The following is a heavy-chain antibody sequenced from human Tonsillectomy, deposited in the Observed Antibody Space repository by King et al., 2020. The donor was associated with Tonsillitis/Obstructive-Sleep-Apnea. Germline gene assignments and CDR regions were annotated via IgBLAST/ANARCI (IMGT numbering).Heavy chain of an antibody. CDR2: ITQGGGT. D-gene: IGHD3-3*01. CDR3: ARLRLTIFEGGFDP. Sequence: VQLQQWGAGLLRPSETLPLTCAVYGDSFSGFYWSWIRQPPRKGLEWIGEITQGGGTTYNPSLESRVTISVDKSKNQFSLRLSSVTAADTAVYYCARLRLTIFEGGFDPWGQGTLVTVSS. CDR1: GDSFSGFY. V-gene: IGHV4-34*01. J-gene: IGHJ5*02.